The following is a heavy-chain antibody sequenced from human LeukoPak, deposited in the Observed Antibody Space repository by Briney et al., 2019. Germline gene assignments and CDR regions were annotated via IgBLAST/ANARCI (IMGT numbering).Heavy chain of an antibody. D-gene: IGHD1-1*01. CDR3: AKIANWNPAY. CDR1: GFTVSSNY. J-gene: IGHJ4*02. CDR2: MYSDDTT. V-gene: IGHV3-66*02. Sequence: GGSLRLSCAASGFTVSSNYMTWVRQAPGKGLEWVSLMYSDDTTYYADSVKRRLTISREPYKQTLYLQMNRLRGEAAAVYCCAKIANWNPAYWGQGTLVTVSS.